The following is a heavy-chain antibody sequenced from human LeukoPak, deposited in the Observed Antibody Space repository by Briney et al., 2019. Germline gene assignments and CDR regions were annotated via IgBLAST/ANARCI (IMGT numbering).Heavy chain of an antibody. D-gene: IGHD6-19*01. V-gene: IGHV1-58*01. CDR1: GFTFTSSA. CDR3: ATRGVAGSYYYYGMDV. J-gene: IGHJ6*02. CDR2: IVVGSGNT. Sequence: TSVKVSCKASGFTFTSSAVQWVRQARGQRLEWIGWIVVGSGNTNYAQKFQERVTITRDMSTSTAYMELSSLRSEDTAVYYCATRGVAGSYYYYGMDVWGQGTTVTVSS.